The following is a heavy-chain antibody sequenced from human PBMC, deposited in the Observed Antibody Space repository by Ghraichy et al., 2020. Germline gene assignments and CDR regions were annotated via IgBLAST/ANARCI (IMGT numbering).Heavy chain of an antibody. CDR3: AGGVYGIWGFSADY. D-gene: IGHD2-8*01. Sequence: SETLSLTCTVSGGSINNHFWTWIRQPPGKGLEWIAFLYTSGSTYYNSSLTSRVTISIDTSKNQISLNMMSVTAADTAVYYCAGGVYGIWGFSADYWGQGTLVTVSS. CDR2: LYTSGST. J-gene: IGHJ4*02. V-gene: IGHV4-4*08. CDR1: GGSINNHF.